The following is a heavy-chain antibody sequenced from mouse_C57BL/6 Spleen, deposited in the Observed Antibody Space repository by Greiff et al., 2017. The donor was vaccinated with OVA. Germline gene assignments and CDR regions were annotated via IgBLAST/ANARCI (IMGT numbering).Heavy chain of an antibody. D-gene: IGHD1-1*01. CDR1: GYTFTDYY. V-gene: IGHV1-26*01. CDR3: YYYGSSYEYYFDY. Sequence: EVQLQQSGPELVKPGASVKISCKASGYTFTDYYMNWVKQSHGKSLEWIGDINPNNGGTSYNQKFKGKATLTVDKSSSTAYMELRSLTSEDSAVYYCYYYGSSYEYYFDYWGQGTTLTVSS. CDR2: INPNNGGT. J-gene: IGHJ2*01.